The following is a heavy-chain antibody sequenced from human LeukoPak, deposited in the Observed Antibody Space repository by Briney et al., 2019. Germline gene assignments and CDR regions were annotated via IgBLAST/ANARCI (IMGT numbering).Heavy chain of an antibody. D-gene: IGHD3-10*01. J-gene: IGHJ4*02. CDR2: IYHSGST. Sequence: SETLSLTCAVSGGSISCSNWWSWVRQPPGKGLEWIGEIYHSGSTNYNPSLKSRVTISVDKSKNQFSLKLSSVTAADTAVYYCASLWFGELLGYWGQGTLVTVSS. CDR1: GGSISCSNW. V-gene: IGHV4-4*02. CDR3: ASLWFGELLGY.